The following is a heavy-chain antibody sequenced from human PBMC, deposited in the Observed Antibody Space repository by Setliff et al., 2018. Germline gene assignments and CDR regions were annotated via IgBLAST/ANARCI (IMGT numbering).Heavy chain of an antibody. CDR3: GRAGKPYAIDV. CDR1: GFSFSDYY. Sequence: GGSLRLSCAASGFSFSDYYMSWVRQAPGKGLEWISKISGNGITIYYADSVEGRFTVSRDNAMNSLFLQMDSLRVDDTAVYYCGRAGKPYAIDVWGQGTMVTVSS. V-gene: IGHV3-11*04. CDR2: ISGNGITI. J-gene: IGHJ3*01.